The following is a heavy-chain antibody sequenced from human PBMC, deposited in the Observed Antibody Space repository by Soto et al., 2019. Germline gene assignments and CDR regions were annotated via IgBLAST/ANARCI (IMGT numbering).Heavy chain of an antibody. CDR1: GGSITSSSYY. J-gene: IGHJ4*02. CDR2: IYYSGST. Sequence: SETLSLTCTVSGGSITSSSYYWGWIRQPPGKGLEWIGSIYYSGSTYYNPSLKSRVSMSVDTSKNQFSLKLSSVTAADTAVYHCARQGAYFHESSGYEFDYWGQGTLVTV. CDR3: ARQGAYFHESSGYEFDY. V-gene: IGHV4-39*01. D-gene: IGHD3-22*01.